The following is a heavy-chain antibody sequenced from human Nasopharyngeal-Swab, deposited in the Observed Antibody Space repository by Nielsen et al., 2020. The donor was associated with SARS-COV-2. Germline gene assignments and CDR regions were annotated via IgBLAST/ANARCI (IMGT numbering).Heavy chain of an antibody. Sequence: GESLKISCAASGFTFSSYAMSWVRQAPGKGLEWVSTTSGSGGSTYYADSVKGRFAISRDNPKNSLYLQMYSLRAEDTAVYYCARAAAGTSYYYGMDVWGQGTTVTVSS. V-gene: IGHV3-23*01. J-gene: IGHJ6*02. D-gene: IGHD6-13*01. CDR1: GFTFSSYA. CDR2: TSGSGGST. CDR3: ARAAAGTSYYYGMDV.